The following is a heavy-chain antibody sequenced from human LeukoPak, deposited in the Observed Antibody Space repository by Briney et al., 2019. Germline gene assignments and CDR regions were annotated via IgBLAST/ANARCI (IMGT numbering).Heavy chain of an antibody. D-gene: IGHD3-10*01. Sequence: GGTLRLSCVVSGFTISSHSMNWVRQAPGKGLEWVSSISSSSSYIYYADSVKGRFTISRDNAKNSLYLQMNSLRAEDTAVYYCARDYMVRGVIGYWGQGTLVTVSS. J-gene: IGHJ4*02. CDR1: GFTISSHS. CDR3: ARDYMVRGVIGY. V-gene: IGHV3-21*01. CDR2: ISSSSSYI.